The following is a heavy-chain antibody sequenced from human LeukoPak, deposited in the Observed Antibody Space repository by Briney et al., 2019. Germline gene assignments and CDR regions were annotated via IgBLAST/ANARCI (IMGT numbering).Heavy chain of an antibody. CDR2: IIPILGIA. CDR1: GGTFSSYA. D-gene: IGHD6-19*01. CDR3: ARGIAVAGIRNYYYGMDV. V-gene: IGHV1-69*04. J-gene: IGHJ6*02. Sequence: SVKVSCKASGGTFSSYAISWVRQAPGQGLEWMGRIIPILGIANYAQKFQGSVTITADKSTSTAYMELSSLRSEDTAVYYCARGIAVAGIRNYYYGMDVWGQGTTVTVSS.